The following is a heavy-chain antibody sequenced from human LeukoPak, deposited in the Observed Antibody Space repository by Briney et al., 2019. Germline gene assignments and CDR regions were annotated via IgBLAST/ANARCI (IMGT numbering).Heavy chain of an antibody. CDR3: ARGNYYDSSANDY. CDR2: IIPIFGTA. D-gene: IGHD3-22*01. V-gene: IGHV1-69*05. Sequence: GSSVKVSCKASGGTFSSYAISWVRQAPGQGLEWMGGIIPIFGTANYAQKFQGRVTMTRDTSISTAYMELSRLRSDDTAVYYCARGNYYDSSANDYWGQGTLVTVSS. CDR1: GGTFSSYA. J-gene: IGHJ4*02.